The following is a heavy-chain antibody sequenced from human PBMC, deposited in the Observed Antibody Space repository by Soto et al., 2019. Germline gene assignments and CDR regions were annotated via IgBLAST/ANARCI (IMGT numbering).Heavy chain of an antibody. CDR3: AKSRFTVGIACYGGGS. Sequence: EVQLLESGGGLVPPGGSLRLSCAASGFTFSVHALMWVRQAPGRGLEWVSAISGSGGSTSYADSVKGRFTISRDNSNNTVYLEMNNLRAEDTAVYFCAKSRFTVGIACYGGGSWGQGTLVTFS. D-gene: IGHD2-2*01. V-gene: IGHV3-23*01. CDR2: ISGSGGST. J-gene: IGHJ5*02. CDR1: GFTFSVHA.